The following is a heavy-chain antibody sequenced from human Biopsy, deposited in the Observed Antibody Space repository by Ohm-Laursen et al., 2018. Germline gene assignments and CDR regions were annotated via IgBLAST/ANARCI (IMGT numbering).Heavy chain of an antibody. CDR2: FAPENGKT. CDR3: AADINVWNVNY. Sequence: GASVKASCKVYGYTLTELSMHWVRQAPGKGLEWMGGFAPENGKTVYAQNFQARVSMTEDTSTDTAYVELRSLRSEDTAVYYCAADINVWNVNYWGQGTQVTVSS. V-gene: IGHV1-24*01. CDR1: GYTLTELS. D-gene: IGHD1-1*01. J-gene: IGHJ4*02.